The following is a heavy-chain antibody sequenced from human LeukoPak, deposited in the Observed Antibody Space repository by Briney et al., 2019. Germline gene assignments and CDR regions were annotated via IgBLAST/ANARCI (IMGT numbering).Heavy chain of an antibody. CDR3: AREGPQDYVYFDY. J-gene: IGHJ4*02. V-gene: IGHV4-39*07. Sequence: PSETLSLTCTVSGGSISSSQYYWGWIRQPPGKGLEWIGSVYYSGGTYYNPSLKSRVTISVDTSKNQFSLRLTSVTAADTAVFYCAREGPQDYVYFDYWGQGSLVTVSS. D-gene: IGHD4-17*01. CDR2: VYYSGGT. CDR1: GGSISSSQYY.